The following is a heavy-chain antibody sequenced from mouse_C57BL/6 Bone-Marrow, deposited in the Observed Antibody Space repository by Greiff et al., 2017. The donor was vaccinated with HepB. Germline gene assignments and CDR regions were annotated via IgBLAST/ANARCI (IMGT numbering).Heavy chain of an antibody. CDR3: ARDWDYGSSFYAMDY. CDR2: IYPGSGST. CDR1: GYTFTSYW. D-gene: IGHD1-1*01. Sequence: QVQLQQPGAELVKPGASVKMSCKASGYTFTSYWITWVKQRPGQGLEWIGDIYPGSGSTNYNEKFKSKATLTVDTSSSTAYMQLSSLTSEDSAVYYCARDWDYGSSFYAMDYWGQGTSVTVSS. J-gene: IGHJ4*01. V-gene: IGHV1-55*01.